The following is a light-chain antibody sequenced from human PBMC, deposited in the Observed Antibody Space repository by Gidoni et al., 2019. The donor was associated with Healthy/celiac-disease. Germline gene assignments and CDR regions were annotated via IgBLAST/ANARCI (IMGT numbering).Light chain of an antibody. V-gene: IGKV3-20*01. CDR3: QQYGSSPFG. Sequence: EIVLTPSPGTLSLSPGERATLSCRASHSVSSSYLAWDQQKPGQAPRLLIYGASSRATGIPDRFSGSGSGTDFTLTISRLEPEDVAVYYCQQYGSSPFGFGGXTKVEIK. CDR1: HSVSSSY. CDR2: GAS. J-gene: IGKJ4*01.